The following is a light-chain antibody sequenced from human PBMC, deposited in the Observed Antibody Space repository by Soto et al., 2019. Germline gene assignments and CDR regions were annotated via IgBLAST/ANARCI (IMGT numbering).Light chain of an antibody. V-gene: IGLV2-14*01. J-gene: IGLJ2*01. CDR2: EVS. Sequence: QSVLTKPASVSGSPGQSITISCTGTSSDVGGYNYVSWYQQHPGKGPKLMIYEVSNRPSGVSNRFSGSKSGNTASLTISGLQAEDEADYYCSSYTTSSTPVVFGGGTKLTVL. CDR1: SSDVGGYNY. CDR3: SSYTTSSTPVV.